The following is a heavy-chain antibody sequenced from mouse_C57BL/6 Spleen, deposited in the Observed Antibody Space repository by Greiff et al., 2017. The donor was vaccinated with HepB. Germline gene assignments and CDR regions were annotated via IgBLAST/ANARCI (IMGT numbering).Heavy chain of an antibody. J-gene: IGHJ3*01. V-gene: IGHV5-17*01. CDR2: ISSGSSTI. D-gene: IGHD1-1*01. CDR3: ARPLLLRYPAWFAY. Sequence: EVKVVESGGGLVKPGGSLKLSCAASGFTFSDYGMHWVRQAPEKGLEWVAYISSGSSTIYYADTVKGRFTISRDNAKNTLFLQMTSLRSEDTAMYYCARPLLLRYPAWFAYWGQGTLVTVSA. CDR1: GFTFSDYG.